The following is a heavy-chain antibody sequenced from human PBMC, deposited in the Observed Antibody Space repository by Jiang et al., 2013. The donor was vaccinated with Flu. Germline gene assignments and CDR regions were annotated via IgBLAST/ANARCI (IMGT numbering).Heavy chain of an antibody. D-gene: IGHD6-13*01. Sequence: FSDYYWSWIRQPPGKGLEWIGEINHAGSTNYNSSLKSRVTISVDTSKNQFSLNLGSLTAADTAVYYCAGEGRSWMHYWGQGTLVTVSS. V-gene: IGHV4-34*01. CDR1: FSDYY. CDR2: INHAGST. CDR3: AGEGRSWMHY. J-gene: IGHJ4*02.